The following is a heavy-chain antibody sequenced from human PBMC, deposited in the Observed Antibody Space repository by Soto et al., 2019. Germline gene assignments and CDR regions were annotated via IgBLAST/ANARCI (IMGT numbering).Heavy chain of an antibody. CDR2: IKSKTDGGTT. Sequence: PGGSLRLSCAASGFTFSNAWMSWVRQAPGKGLEWVGRIKSKTDGGTTDYAAPVKGRFTISRDDSKNTLYLQMNSLKTEDTAVYYCTTEDQLLFSLDYWGQGTLVTVSS. J-gene: IGHJ4*02. V-gene: IGHV3-15*01. CDR1: GFTFSNAW. CDR3: TTEDQLLFSLDY. D-gene: IGHD2-2*01.